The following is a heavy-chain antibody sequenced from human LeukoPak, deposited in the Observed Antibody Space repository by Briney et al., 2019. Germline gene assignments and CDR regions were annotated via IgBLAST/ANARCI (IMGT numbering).Heavy chain of an antibody. CDR1: GYTFTSYG. D-gene: IGHD2-21*02. Sequence: GASVKVSCKASGYTFTSYGISWVRQAPGQGLEWMGWISAYNGNTNYAQKLQGRVIMTTDTSTSTAYMELRSLRSDDTAVYYCARDGSVYCGGDCYSDYWGQGTLVTVSS. CDR3: ARDGSVYCGGDCYSDY. CDR2: ISAYNGNT. V-gene: IGHV1-18*01. J-gene: IGHJ4*02.